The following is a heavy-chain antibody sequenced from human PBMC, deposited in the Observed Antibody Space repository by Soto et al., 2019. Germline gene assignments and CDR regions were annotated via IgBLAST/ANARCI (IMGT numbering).Heavy chain of an antibody. V-gene: IGHV3-74*01. CDR3: AREVRGERWFDP. Sequence: EVQLVESGGGLVQPGESLRLSCAASGFTFSTYWMQWVRQAPGKGLVWVSRINTDGNSTTYADSVKGRFTISRDNAKNTLFLQMNSLRAEDTAVYYCAREVRGERWFDPWGQGTLVTVSS. CDR1: GFTFSTYW. J-gene: IGHJ5*02. CDR2: INTDGNST. D-gene: IGHD3-10*01.